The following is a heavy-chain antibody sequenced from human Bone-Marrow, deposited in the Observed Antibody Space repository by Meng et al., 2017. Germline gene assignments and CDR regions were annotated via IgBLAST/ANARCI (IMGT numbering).Heavy chain of an antibody. CDR1: GFTFSSYA. Sequence: GESLKISCAASGFTFSSYAMHWVRQAPGKGLEYVSAISSNGGSTYYANSVKGRFTISRDNSKNTLYLQMGSLRAEDMAVYYCARFRFGGLFDYWGQGTLVTVSS. D-gene: IGHD3-16*01. J-gene: IGHJ4*02. CDR2: ISSNGGST. CDR3: ARFRFGGLFDY. V-gene: IGHV3-64*01.